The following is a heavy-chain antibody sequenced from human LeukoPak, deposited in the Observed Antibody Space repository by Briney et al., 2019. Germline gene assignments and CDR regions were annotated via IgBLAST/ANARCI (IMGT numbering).Heavy chain of an antibody. CDR3: ARGGGRYSVDY. CDR1: GCTFIDYY. J-gene: IGHJ4*02. Sequence: ASVKVSCKASGCTFIDYYMHWVRQAPGQGLEWIGWISPNSGGTKYVQKFQGRVTMTRDTSITTVHMELSGLSFDDTAVYYCARGGGRYSVDYWGQGTLVIVSS. CDR2: ISPNSGGT. V-gene: IGHV1-2*02. D-gene: IGHD1-26*01.